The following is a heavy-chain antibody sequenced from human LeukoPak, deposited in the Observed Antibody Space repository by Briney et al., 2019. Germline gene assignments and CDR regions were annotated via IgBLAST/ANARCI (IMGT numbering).Heavy chain of an antibody. J-gene: IGHJ4*02. CDR1: EFTFSRYW. CDR2: IKQDGSEK. V-gene: IGHV3-7*03. CDR3: ARDVGGGYYD. Sequence: GGSLRLACAASEFTFSRYWMSWVRQAPGKGLEWVANIKQDGSEKYYVDSVKGRFTISRDNAKNSLYLQMNSLSAEDTAVYYCARDVGGGYYDWGQGTLVTVSS. D-gene: IGHD3-10*01.